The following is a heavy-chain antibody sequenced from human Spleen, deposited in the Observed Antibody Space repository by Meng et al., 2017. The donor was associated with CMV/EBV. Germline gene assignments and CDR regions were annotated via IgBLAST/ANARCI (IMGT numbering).Heavy chain of an antibody. CDR3: GKPDFSYYYYYGMDV. CDR2: IYTGGSR. J-gene: IGHJ6*02. CDR1: GFTVTTNY. D-gene: IGHD4-11*01. Sequence: GGSLRLSCAASGFTVTTNYMSWVRQAPGKGLEWVSVIYTGGSRHYADSVKGRFTISRDNSKNMLYLQMNSLRAEDTAVYYCGKPDFSYYYYYGMDVWGQGTTVTVSS. V-gene: IGHV3-53*01.